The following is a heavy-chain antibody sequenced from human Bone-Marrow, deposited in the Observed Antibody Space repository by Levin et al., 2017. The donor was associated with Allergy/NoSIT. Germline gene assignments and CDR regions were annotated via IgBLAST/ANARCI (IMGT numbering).Heavy chain of an antibody. CDR2: IFHSGST. D-gene: IGHD1-7*01. CDR3: AALTGTTDLSRIDY. Sequence: SETLSLTCSVSGGSITSYYWTWIRRPPGKGLEWIGHIFHSGSTNFNASLRSRVSISIDTSKNQFSLELNSVTTADTAVYYCAALTGTTDLSRIDYWGQGTLVTVSS. V-gene: IGHV4-4*09. CDR1: GGSITSYY. J-gene: IGHJ4*02.